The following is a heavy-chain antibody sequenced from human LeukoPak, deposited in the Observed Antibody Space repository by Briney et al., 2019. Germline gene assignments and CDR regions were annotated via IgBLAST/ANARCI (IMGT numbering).Heavy chain of an antibody. D-gene: IGHD6-13*01. J-gene: IGHJ4*02. Sequence: MSSETLSLTCTVSGGSISSSSYYWSWIRQPSGKGLEWIGYIYYSGSTNYNPSLKSRVTISVDTSKNQFSLKLSSVTAADTAVYYCASGIAAAGSRVFGYWGQGTLVTVSS. CDR3: ASGIAAAGSRVFGY. CDR2: IYYSGST. CDR1: GGSISSSSYY. V-gene: IGHV4-61*01.